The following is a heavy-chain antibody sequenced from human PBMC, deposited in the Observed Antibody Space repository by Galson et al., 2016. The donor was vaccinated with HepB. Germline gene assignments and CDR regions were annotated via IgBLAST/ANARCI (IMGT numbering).Heavy chain of an antibody. V-gene: IGHV3-21*01. CDR3: ARDPHSDTWYAPLDAFDI. D-gene: IGHD6-13*01. Sequence: SLRLSCAASGLTFRSYTMNWVRQAPGKGLEWVSSISSGSSYIYYADSVKGRFTISRDNAKNSLYLQRNSLSAEDTAVYYCARDPHSDTWYAPLDAFDIWGQGTMVTVSS. CDR1: GLTFRSYT. J-gene: IGHJ3*02. CDR2: ISSGSSYI.